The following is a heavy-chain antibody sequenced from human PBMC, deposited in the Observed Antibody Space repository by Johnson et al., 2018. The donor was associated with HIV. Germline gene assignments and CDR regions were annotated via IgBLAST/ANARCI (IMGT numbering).Heavy chain of an antibody. Sequence: QVQLVQSGGGVVQPGRSLRLSCAASGFTFSSYGMHWVRQAPGTGLEWVAVISYDGSNKYYADSVRGRFPISRDNAKNTLYLQMNSLRAEDTAVYFCARRRDGYPGPGAFDIWGQGTMVTVSS. CDR3: ARRRDGYPGPGAFDI. CDR1: GFTFSSYG. CDR2: ISYDGSNK. V-gene: IGHV3-30*03. J-gene: IGHJ3*02. D-gene: IGHD5-24*01.